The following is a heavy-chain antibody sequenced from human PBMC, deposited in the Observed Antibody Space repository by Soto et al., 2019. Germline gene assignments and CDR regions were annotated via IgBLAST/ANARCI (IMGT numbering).Heavy chain of an antibody. J-gene: IGHJ3*02. V-gene: IGHV3-11*06. Sequence: VGSLRLSGAASGFTFSDYYMSWIRQAPGKGLEWVSYISSSSSYTNYADSVKGRFTISRDNAKNSLYLQMNSLRAEDTAVYYCAREHCSGGSCYPGTFDIWGQGTMVTVSS. CDR2: ISSSSSYT. D-gene: IGHD2-15*01. CDR3: AREHCSGGSCYPGTFDI. CDR1: GFTFSDYY.